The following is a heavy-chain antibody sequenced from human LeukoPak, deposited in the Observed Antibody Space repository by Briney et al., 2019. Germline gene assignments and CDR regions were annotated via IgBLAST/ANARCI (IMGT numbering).Heavy chain of an antibody. Sequence: ETLSLTCAVYGGSFSGYYWSWIRQPPGKGLEWVSAISGSGGSTYYADSVKGRFTISRDNSKNTLYLQMNSLRAEDTAVFYCAKVRLVVVAATDNNWFDPWGQGTLVTVSS. CDR1: GGSFSGYY. J-gene: IGHJ5*02. D-gene: IGHD2-15*01. V-gene: IGHV3-23*01. CDR3: AKVRLVVVAATDNNWFDP. CDR2: ISGSGGST.